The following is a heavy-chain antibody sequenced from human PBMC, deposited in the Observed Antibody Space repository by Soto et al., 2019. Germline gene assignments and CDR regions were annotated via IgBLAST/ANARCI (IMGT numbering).Heavy chain of an antibody. V-gene: IGHV1-69*13. D-gene: IGHD1-20*01. CDR1: GGTFSSYA. CDR3: ARTNWNDGYYYYYGMDG. CDR2: IIPIFGTA. J-gene: IGHJ6*02. Sequence: GASVKVSCKASGGTFSSYAISWVRQAPGQGLEWMGGIIPIFGTANYAQKFQGRVTITADESTSTAYMELSSLRSEDTAVYYCARTNWNDGYYYYYGMDGWGQGTTVTGSS.